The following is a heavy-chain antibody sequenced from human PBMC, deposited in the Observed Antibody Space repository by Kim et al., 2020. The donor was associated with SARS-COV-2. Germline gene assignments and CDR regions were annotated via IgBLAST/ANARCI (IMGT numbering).Heavy chain of an antibody. J-gene: IGHJ4*02. CDR3: AKDVAAAGLFDY. D-gene: IGHD6-13*01. V-gene: IGHV3-9*01. CDR2: ISWNSGSI. Sequence: GGSLRLSCAASGFTFDDYAMHWVRQAPGKGLEWVSGISWNSGSIGYADSVKGRFTISRDNAKNSLYLQMNSLRAEDTALYYCAKDVAAAGLFDYWGQGTL. CDR1: GFTFDDYA.